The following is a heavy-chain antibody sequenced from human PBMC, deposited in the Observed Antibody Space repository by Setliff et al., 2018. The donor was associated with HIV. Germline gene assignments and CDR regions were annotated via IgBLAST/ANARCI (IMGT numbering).Heavy chain of an antibody. CDR1: GMTFSDAW. CDR2: IRSKANGGTT. Sequence: PGGSLRLSCLASGMTFSDAWMTWVRQAPGKGLEWVGHIRSKANGGTTEYAAPVKGRFTISRDNSKNTVYLEMNSLRDEDTAMYYCAADSGLDYWSGRGFDYWGQGTLVTVSS. CDR3: AADSGLDYWSGRGFDY. J-gene: IGHJ4*02. D-gene: IGHD3-3*01. V-gene: IGHV3-15*01.